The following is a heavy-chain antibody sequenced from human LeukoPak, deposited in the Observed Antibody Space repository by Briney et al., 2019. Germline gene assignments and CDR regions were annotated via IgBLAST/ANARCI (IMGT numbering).Heavy chain of an antibody. CDR3: ARESLRFLEWGMDV. D-gene: IGHD3-3*01. Sequence: ASVTVSCKASGYTFTGYYMHWVRQAPGQGLEWMGWINPNSGGTNYAQKFQGRVTMTRDTSISTAYMELSRLRSDDTAVYYCARESLRFLEWGMDVWGQGTTVTVSS. CDR2: INPNSGGT. J-gene: IGHJ6*02. CDR1: GYTFTGYY. V-gene: IGHV1-2*02.